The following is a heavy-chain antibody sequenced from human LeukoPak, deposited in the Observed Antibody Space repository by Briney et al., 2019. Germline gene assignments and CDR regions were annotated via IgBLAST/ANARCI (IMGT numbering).Heavy chain of an antibody. CDR2: INHSGST. J-gene: IGHJ6*02. D-gene: IGHD3-22*01. V-gene: IGHV4-34*01. Sequence: GSLRLSCAASGFTFSSYSMNWIRQPPGKGLEWIGEINHSGSTNYNPSLKSRVTISVDTSKNQFSLKLSSVTAADTAVYYCARGLMDSSGYYSFWYYYGMDVWGQGTTVTVSS. CDR1: GFTFSSYS. CDR3: ARGLMDSSGYYSFWYYYGMDV.